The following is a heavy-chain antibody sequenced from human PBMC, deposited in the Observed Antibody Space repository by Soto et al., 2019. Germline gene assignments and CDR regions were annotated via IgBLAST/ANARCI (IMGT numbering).Heavy chain of an antibody. D-gene: IGHD1-26*01. CDR1: GTIFSGYG. Sequence: SLRLSCTTSGTIFSGYGMHWVRQAPGKGLEWVALIRSDGSNIQYADSVKGRFTISRDNSRKILYLQMDSLRADDTAVYYCARDGVGATTYFGYLDYWGQGAPVTVSS. V-gene: IGHV3-33*01. CDR2: IRSDGSNI. CDR3: ARDGVGATTYFGYLDY. J-gene: IGHJ4*02.